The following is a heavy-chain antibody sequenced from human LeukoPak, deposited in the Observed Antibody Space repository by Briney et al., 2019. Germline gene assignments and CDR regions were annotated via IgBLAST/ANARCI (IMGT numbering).Heavy chain of an antibody. D-gene: IGHD3-16*01. CDR3: ARGGAYEYDHSHYYQFMDV. CDR2: VYTNGHT. CDR1: GSSINNFY. V-gene: IGHV4-4*07. Sequence: SETLSLTCAVSGSSINNFYWSWIRQPAGKGLEWIGRVYTNGHTNYSSSFRSRGTVSVDTSSNQFSLRLNSVTAADTAVYYCARGGAYEYDHSHYYQFMDVSGKGTTVTVSS. J-gene: IGHJ6*03.